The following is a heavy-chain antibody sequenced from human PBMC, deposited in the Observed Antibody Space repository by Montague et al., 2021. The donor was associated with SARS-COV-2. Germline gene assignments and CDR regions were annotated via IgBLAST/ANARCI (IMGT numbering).Heavy chain of an antibody. D-gene: IGHD6-19*01. Sequence: SETLSLTCTVSGGSISSTTYYWGWIRQPPGKGLEWIGYIYDGDSTYYNPSLKSRVAISLDTPNNQFSLKLTSLIVADTAIYYCVNLGKTAVAGQFDFWGPGTMVTVSS. J-gene: IGHJ4*02. CDR3: VNLGKTAVAGQFDF. CDR1: GGSISSTTYY. CDR2: IYDGDST. V-gene: IGHV4-39*07.